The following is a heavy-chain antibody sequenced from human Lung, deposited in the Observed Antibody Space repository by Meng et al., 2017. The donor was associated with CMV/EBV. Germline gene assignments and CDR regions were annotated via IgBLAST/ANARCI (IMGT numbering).Heavy chain of an antibody. CDR3: ARDNNWGPDY. J-gene: IGHJ4*02. D-gene: IGHD7-27*01. V-gene: IGHV1-2*02. CDR1: GYTFTAHY. CDR2: IDPQRGDT. Sequence: ASXXVSCKASGYTFTAHYFHWVRQAPGQGLEWMGWIDPQRGDTNYAQQFQGRVTLTRDTSINTGYMELTRLTSDDTAVYYCARDNNWGPDYWGQGTLVTVAS.